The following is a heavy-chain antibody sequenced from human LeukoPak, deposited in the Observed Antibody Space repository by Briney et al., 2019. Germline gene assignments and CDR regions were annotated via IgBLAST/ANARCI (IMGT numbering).Heavy chain of an antibody. CDR2: ISDNGGGR. V-gene: IGHV3-23*01. CDR3: AKESGALGAPLYDY. J-gene: IGHJ4*02. Sequence: GGSLRLSCGASGFIFRNYAMSWVRQAPGEGLEWVSGISDNGGGRYYADSVKGRFTISRHNSKNMLYLQMNSLRAEDTAVYYCAKESGALGAPLYDYWGRGILVTVSS. D-gene: IGHD4/OR15-4a*01. CDR1: GFIFRNYA.